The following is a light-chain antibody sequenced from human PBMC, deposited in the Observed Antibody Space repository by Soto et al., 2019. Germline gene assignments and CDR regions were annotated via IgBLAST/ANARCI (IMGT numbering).Light chain of an antibody. V-gene: IGKV2-30*01. Sequence: DPVMTQSPLSLPVTLGQPASISCRSSQSLVYSDGNTYLNSFQQRPGQSPRRLIYKVSNRDSGVPDRFSGSGAGTEFPLKISRVEAEDVGVYYCMQGTHWPRTFGQGTKVEIK. J-gene: IGKJ1*01. CDR2: KVS. CDR3: MQGTHWPRT. CDR1: QSLVYSDGNTY.